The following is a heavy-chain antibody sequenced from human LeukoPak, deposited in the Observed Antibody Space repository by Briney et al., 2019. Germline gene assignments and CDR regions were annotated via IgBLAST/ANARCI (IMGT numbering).Heavy chain of an antibody. V-gene: IGHV3-7*04. D-gene: IGHD6-19*01. Sequence: GGSLRLSCAASGFTFSSYWMSWVRQAPGKGLEWVANIKQDGSEKYYVDSVKGRFTISRDNAKNSLYLQMNSLRAEDTAVYYCAGGGSGWISDYWGQGTLVTVSS. CDR1: GFTFSSYW. CDR3: AGGGSGWISDY. CDR2: IKQDGSEK. J-gene: IGHJ4*02.